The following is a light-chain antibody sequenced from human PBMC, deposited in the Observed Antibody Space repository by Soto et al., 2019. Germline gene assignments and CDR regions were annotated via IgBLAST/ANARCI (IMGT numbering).Light chain of an antibody. CDR1: QSVSSY. Sequence: EIVLTQSPATLSLSPGERATLSCRASQSVSSYSAWYQQKPGQAPRLLIDDASTRETGIPARFSGSSSGTDFPPTISSREPEDFAVYYCQHRSDWPLTFGGGTKVEIK. J-gene: IGKJ4*01. CDR2: DAS. V-gene: IGKV3-11*01. CDR3: QHRSDWPLT.